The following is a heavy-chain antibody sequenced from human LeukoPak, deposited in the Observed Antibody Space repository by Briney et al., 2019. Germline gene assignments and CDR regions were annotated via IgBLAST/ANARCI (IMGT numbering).Heavy chain of an antibody. V-gene: IGHV1-69*13. CDR1: GGTFSSYA. J-gene: IGHJ4*02. CDR2: ILPIFGTA. CDR3: ARARITMVRGVMDGYFDY. Sequence: GASVKVSCKASGGTFSSYAISWVRQAPGQGLEWMGGILPIFGTANYAQKFQGRVTITADESTSTAYMELSSLRSEDTAVYYCARARITMVRGVMDGYFDYWGQGTLVTVSS. D-gene: IGHD3-10*01.